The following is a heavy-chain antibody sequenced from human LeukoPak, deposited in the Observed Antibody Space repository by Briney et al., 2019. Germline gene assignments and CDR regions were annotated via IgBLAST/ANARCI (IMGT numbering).Heavy chain of an antibody. Sequence: SETLSLTCTVSGGSISSYYWSWIRQPPGKGLEWIGYIYYSGSTNYNPSLKSRVTISVDTSKNQFSLKLSSVTAADTAVYYCARHLVYCSSTSCLSGGMDVWGQGTTVTVSS. D-gene: IGHD2-2*01. CDR2: IYYSGST. CDR3: ARHLVYCSSTSCLSGGMDV. V-gene: IGHV4-59*08. J-gene: IGHJ6*02. CDR1: GGSISSYY.